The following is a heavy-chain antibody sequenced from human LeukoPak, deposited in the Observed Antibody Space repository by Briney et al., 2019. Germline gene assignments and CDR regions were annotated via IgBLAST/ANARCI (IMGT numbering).Heavy chain of an antibody. J-gene: IGHJ5*02. CDR2: IYYSGST. CDR3: ARVGYCSSTSCYPLWFDP. V-gene: IGHV4-59*01. CDR1: GGSISSYY. Sequence: SETLSLTCTVSGGSISSYYWSWIRQPPGKGLEWIGYIYYSGSTNYNPSLKSRVTISVDTSKNQFSLKLSPVTAADTAVYYCARVGYCSSTSCYPLWFDPWGQGTLVTVSS. D-gene: IGHD2-2*01.